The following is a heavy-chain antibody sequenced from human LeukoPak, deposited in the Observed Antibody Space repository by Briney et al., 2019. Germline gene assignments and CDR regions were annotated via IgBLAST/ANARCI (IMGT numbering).Heavy chain of an antibody. Sequence: GGSLRLSCAASGFTFSSYSMNWVRQAPGKGLEWVSYISSSSSTIYYADSVKGRFTISRDDAKNSLYLRMNSLRAEDTAVYYCARVFGNSGSYPVGYWGQGTLVTVSS. V-gene: IGHV3-48*01. CDR1: GFTFSSYS. D-gene: IGHD1-26*01. CDR2: ISSSSSTI. CDR3: ARVFGNSGSYPVGY. J-gene: IGHJ4*02.